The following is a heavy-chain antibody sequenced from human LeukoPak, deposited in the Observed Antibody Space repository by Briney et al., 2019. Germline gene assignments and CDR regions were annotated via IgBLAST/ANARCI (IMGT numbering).Heavy chain of an antibody. CDR1: GVTFSRNA. J-gene: IGHJ6*03. CDR3: ARDRVPPASGVFTYYMDV. Sequence: GGSLRLSCAASGVTFSRNAIHWVRQAPGKGLEWVAVISYDGSKKFYADSVKGPFTISRDNSKNTLYLQMNSLRAEDTAVYSCARDRVPPASGVFTYYMDVWGKGTTVIVS. CDR2: ISYDGSKK. D-gene: IGHD3-10*01. V-gene: IGHV3-30*01.